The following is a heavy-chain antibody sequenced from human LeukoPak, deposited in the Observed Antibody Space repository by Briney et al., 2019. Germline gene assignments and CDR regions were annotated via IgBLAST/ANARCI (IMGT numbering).Heavy chain of an antibody. CDR1: GFTFSSYA. D-gene: IGHD5-24*01. J-gene: IGHJ4*02. V-gene: IGHV3-23*01. CDR2: ISGSGGST. Sequence: QSGGSPRLSCAASGFTFSSYAMSWVRQAPGKGLEWVSAISGSGGSTYYADSVKGRFTISRDNSKNTLYLQMNGLRAEDTAVYYCAKLGSHGAVGYWGQGTLVTVSS. CDR3: AKLGSHGAVGY.